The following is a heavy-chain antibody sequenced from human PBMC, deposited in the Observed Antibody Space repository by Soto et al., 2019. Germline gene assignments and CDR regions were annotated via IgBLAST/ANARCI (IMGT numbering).Heavy chain of an antibody. CDR2: ISAYNGNT. Sequence: GASVKVSCKASGYTFTSYGISWVRQAPGQGLEWMGWISAYNGNTNYAQKLQGRVTMTTDTSTSTAYMELRSLRSDDTAVYYCARVDPFLEWLLFDYWGQGTLVTVSS. CDR3: ARVDPFLEWLLFDY. CDR1: GYTFTSYG. J-gene: IGHJ4*02. D-gene: IGHD3-3*01. V-gene: IGHV1-18*01.